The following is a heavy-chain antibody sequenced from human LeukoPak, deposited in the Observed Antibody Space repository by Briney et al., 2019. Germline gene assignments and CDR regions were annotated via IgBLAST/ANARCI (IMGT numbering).Heavy chain of an antibody. V-gene: IGHV4-31*03. D-gene: IGHD1/OR15-1a*01. CDR1: GVSISSGGYY. J-gene: IGHJ4*02. Sequence: SETLSLTCTVSGVSISSGGYYWRWIRQHPGTGLEWIVCIYYSGSTYYNPSLKSRLTISVDTSKNQFSLKLSSVTAADTAVYYCARGRTGSFDYWGQGTLVTVSS. CDR3: ARGRTGSFDY. CDR2: IYYSGST.